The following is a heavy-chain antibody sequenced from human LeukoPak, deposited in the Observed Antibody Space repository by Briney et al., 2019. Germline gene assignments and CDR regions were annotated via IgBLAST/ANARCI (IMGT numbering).Heavy chain of an antibody. Sequence: GGSLRLSCAASGFTFSSYSMNWVRQAPGKGLEWVSSISSSSSYIYYADSVKGRFTISRDNAKNSLYLQMNSLRAEDTAEYYCARGVQRTYYYYYGMDVWGQGTTVTVSS. V-gene: IGHV3-21*01. J-gene: IGHJ6*02. CDR2: ISSSSSYI. D-gene: IGHD1-1*01. CDR3: ARGVQRTYYYYYGMDV. CDR1: GFTFSSYS.